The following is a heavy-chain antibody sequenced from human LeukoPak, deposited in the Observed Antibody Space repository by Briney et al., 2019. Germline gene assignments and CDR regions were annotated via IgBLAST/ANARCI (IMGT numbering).Heavy chain of an antibody. CDR1: GFTFDDYA. CDR3: AKTRPLDSSSWSHGDY. J-gene: IGHJ4*02. CDR2: ISGSGGST. V-gene: IGHV3-23*01. Sequence: GGSLRLSCTASGFTFDDYAMSWFRQAPGKGLEWVSAISGSGGSTYYADSVKGRFTISRDNSKNTLYLQMNSLRAEDTAVYYCAKTRPLDSSSWSHGDYWGQGTLVTVSS. D-gene: IGHD6-13*01.